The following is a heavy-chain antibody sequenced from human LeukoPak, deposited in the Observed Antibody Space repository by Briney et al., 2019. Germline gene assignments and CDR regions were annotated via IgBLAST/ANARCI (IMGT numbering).Heavy chain of an antibody. CDR2: IYYSGST. D-gene: IGHD2-2*01. J-gene: IGHJ4*02. V-gene: IGHV4-59*01. Sequence: SETLSLTCTVSGGSISSYYWSWIRQPPGKGLEWIGYIYYSGSTNYNPSLKSRVTISVDTSKNQFSLKLSSVTAADTAVYYCARGQDIVVVPAAMPFDYWGQGTLVTVSS. CDR3: ARGQDIVVVPAAMPFDY. CDR1: GGSISSYY.